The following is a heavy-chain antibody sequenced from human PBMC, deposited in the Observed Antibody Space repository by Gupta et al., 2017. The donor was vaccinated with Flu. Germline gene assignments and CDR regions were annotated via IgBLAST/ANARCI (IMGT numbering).Heavy chain of an antibody. V-gene: IGHV1-18*01. CDR3: ARRVYFDSTGSVTWCFDF. CDR2: SRTYNDNA. Sequence: ITWVRQAPGQGLEWMGWSRTYNDNANYAEQFQGRVAMTTDTSTSTVYMEVRSLRSDDTAIYYCARRVYFDSTGSVTWCFDFWGRGSLVTVSS. D-gene: IGHD3-22*01. J-gene: IGHJ2*01.